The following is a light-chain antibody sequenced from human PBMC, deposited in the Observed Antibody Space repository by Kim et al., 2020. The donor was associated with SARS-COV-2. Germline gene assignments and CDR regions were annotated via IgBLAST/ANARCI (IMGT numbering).Light chain of an antibody. V-gene: IGLV3-1*01. CDR1: KLGDKH. J-gene: IGLJ2*01. CDR2: QDS. Sequence: VSPGKTASITCAGDKLGDKHSCWYQQKPGQSPVLVIYQDSKRPSGIPQRFSGSNSGNTATLTISGTQAMDEADYYCQAWDSSTVVFGGGTQLTVL. CDR3: QAWDSSTVV.